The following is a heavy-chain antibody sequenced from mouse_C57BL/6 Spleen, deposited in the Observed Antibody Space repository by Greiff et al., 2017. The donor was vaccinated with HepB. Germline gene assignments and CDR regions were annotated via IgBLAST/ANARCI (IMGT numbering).Heavy chain of an antibody. CDR3: GYDQSFAY. CDR1: GYTFTEYY. Sequence: VQLKEAGPGLVKPGASVKMSCKASGYTFTEYYKNWVKQSHGKSREWIGVIYPYNGGTSYNQKFKGKATLTVDKSASTAYMELNSLSSEDSALYYCGYDQSFAYWGQGTLVTVSA. J-gene: IGHJ3*01. V-gene: IGHV1-19*01. CDR2: IYPYNGGT. D-gene: IGHD2-3*01.